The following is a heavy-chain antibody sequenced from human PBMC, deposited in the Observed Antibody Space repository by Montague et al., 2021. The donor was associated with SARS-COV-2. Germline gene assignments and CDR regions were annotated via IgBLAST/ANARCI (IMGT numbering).Heavy chain of an antibody. CDR2: IFYTGST. D-gene: IGHD2-8*01. Sequence: SETLSLTCTVSGGSISNYYWSWIRQSPGKGLQWIAYIFYTGSTKFNPSLKSRVTISLDTSKNQFSLRLDAVTAADTAVYYCARGQGFCCIGNCLYYFDPWGLGALVTVSS. CDR1: GGSISNYY. V-gene: IGHV4-59*01. CDR3: ARGQGFCCIGNCLYYFDP. J-gene: IGHJ5*02.